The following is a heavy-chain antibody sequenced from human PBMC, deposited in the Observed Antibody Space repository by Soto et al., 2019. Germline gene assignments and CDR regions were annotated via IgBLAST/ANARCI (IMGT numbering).Heavy chain of an antibody. CDR1: GGSFSGYY. V-gene: IGHV4-34*01. J-gene: IGHJ5*02. D-gene: IGHD5-12*01. CDR2: INHSGST. CDR3: ARGGNGYNFRGRWGPWFDP. Sequence: PSETLSLTCAVYGGSFSGYYWSWIRQPPGKGLEWIGEINHSGSTNYNPSLKSRVTISVDTSKNQFSLKLSSVTAADTAVYYCARGGNGYNFRGRWGPWFDPWGQGTLVTVSS.